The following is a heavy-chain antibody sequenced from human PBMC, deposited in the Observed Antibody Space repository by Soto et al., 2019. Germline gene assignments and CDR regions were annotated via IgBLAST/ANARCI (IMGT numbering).Heavy chain of an antibody. Sequence: PGVSLRLSCSASGFTFISYWMGWFRQAPGKGLEWVANIKQDGSEKYYVDSVKGRFTISRDNAKNSLYLQMNSLRAEDTAVYYCASDSRYDILTGYLYYSYGMDVWGQGTKVTVSA. V-gene: IGHV3-7*03. CDR1: GFTFISYW. CDR2: IKQDGSEK. J-gene: IGHJ6*01. D-gene: IGHD3-9*01. CDR3: ASDSRYDILTGYLYYSYGMDV.